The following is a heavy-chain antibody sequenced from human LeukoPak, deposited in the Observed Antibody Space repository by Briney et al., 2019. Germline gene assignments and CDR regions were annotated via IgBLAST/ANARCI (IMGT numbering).Heavy chain of an antibody. D-gene: IGHD6-6*01. V-gene: IGHV1-69*05. Sequence: ASVKVSCKASGGTFSSYAISWVRQAPGQGLEWMGGIIPIFGTANYAQKFQGRVTITTDESTSTAYMELSSLSSEDTAVYYCARDLWESSSSLPGYYYMDVWGKGTTVTVSS. CDR2: IIPIFGTA. CDR3: ARDLWESSSSLPGYYYMDV. J-gene: IGHJ6*03. CDR1: GGTFSSYA.